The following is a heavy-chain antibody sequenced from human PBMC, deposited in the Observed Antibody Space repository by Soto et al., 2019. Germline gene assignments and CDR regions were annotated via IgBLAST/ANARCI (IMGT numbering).Heavy chain of an antibody. Sequence: PGGSLRLSCAASGFTFSSYWMHWVRQAPGKGLEWVSAISGSGGSTYYADSVKGRFTISRDNSKNMLYLQMNSLRAEDTAVYYCAKEGYSTTAAGYYYYMDVWGKGTTVTVSS. CDR3: AKEGYSTTAAGYYYYMDV. D-gene: IGHD2-2*01. J-gene: IGHJ6*03. CDR2: ISGSGGST. CDR1: GFTFSSYW. V-gene: IGHV3-23*01.